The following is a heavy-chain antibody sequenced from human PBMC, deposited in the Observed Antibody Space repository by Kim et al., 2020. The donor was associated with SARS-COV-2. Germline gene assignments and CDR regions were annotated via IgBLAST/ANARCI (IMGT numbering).Heavy chain of an antibody. CDR3: ARDSMAVAVTHPNSFDP. Sequence: SETLSLTCAVSGGSISSNNWCRWVRQAPGKGLEWVGEIIHSGSTNYNPSPMSRVITSIDKSKNQFFLNFSSVTAADTAVYYCARDSMAVAVTHPNSFDP. J-gene: IGHJ5*02. V-gene: IGHV4-4*02. CDR2: IIHSGST. CDR1: GGSISSNNW. D-gene: IGHD6-19*01.